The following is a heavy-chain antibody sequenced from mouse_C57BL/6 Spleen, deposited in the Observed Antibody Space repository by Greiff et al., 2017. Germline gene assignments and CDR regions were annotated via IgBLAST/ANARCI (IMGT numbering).Heavy chain of an antibody. Sequence: QVQLQQSGAELVRPGTSVKVSCKASGYAFTNYLIEWVKQRPGQGLEWIGVINPGSGGTNYNEKFKGKATLTADKSSSTAYMQLSSLTSEDSAVYFCARRTEVWFAYWGQGTLVTVSA. CDR2: INPGSGGT. CDR1: GYAFTNYL. J-gene: IGHJ3*01. V-gene: IGHV1-54*01. CDR3: ARRTEVWFAY.